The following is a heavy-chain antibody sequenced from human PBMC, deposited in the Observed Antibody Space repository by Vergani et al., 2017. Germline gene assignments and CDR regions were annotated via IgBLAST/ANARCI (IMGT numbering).Heavy chain of an antibody. CDR1: GYSFTSYW. CDR2: IYPGDSDT. CDR3: AGRVTMVRGVISKYDAFDI. Sequence: EVQLVQSGAEVKTPGESLKISCKGSGYSFTSYWIGWVRQMPGKGLEWMGIIYPGDSDTRYSPSFQGQVTIPADKSISTAYLQWSSLKASDTAMYYCAGRVTMVRGVISKYDAFDIWGQGTMVTVSS. V-gene: IGHV5-51*01. D-gene: IGHD3-10*01. J-gene: IGHJ3*02.